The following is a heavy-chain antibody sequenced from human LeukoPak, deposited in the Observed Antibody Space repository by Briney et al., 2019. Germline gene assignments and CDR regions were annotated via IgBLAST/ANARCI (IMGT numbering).Heavy chain of an antibody. Sequence: QPGGSLRLSCAASGFTISDSSMIWVRQAPGKGLEWISYTRKITTTTYYADSVRGRFASSRDNAKNAVYLQMNSLRDDDTAVYYCTRDPEALDYWGQGTLVTVSS. CDR1: GFTISDSS. CDR2: TRKITTTT. J-gene: IGHJ4*02. CDR3: TRDPEALDY. V-gene: IGHV3-48*02.